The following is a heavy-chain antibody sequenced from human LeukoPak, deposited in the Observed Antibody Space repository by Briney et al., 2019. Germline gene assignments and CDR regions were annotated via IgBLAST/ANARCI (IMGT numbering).Heavy chain of an antibody. V-gene: IGHV1-2*02. D-gene: IGHD3-22*01. J-gene: IGHJ1*01. CDR2: INPNSGGT. Sequence: ASVKVSCKASGYTFTGYYMHWVRQAPGQGLEWMGWINPNSGGTNYAQKFQGRVTMTRDTSISTAYMELSRLTSDDTAVYYCARGYYDSSGFEYFKDWGQGTLVTVSS. CDR1: GYTFTGYY. CDR3: ARGYYDSSGFEYFKD.